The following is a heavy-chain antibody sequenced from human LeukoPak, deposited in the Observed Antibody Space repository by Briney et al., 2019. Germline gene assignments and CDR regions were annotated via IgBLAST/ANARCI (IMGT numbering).Heavy chain of an antibody. D-gene: IGHD3-22*01. J-gene: IGHJ4*02. Sequence: PSETLSLTCAVYGGSFSPYYWSWIRQSPDKGLEWIGEINHSRSTNYNPSLKSRVTISVDTSKNQFSLKLSSVTAADTAVYYCARHDSSGYYNPLDYWGQGTLVTVSS. CDR3: ARHDSSGYYNPLDY. V-gene: IGHV4-34*01. CDR1: GGSFSPYY. CDR2: INHSRST.